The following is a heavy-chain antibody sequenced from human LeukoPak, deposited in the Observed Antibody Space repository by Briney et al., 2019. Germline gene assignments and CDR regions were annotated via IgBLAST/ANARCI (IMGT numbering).Heavy chain of an antibody. V-gene: IGHV3-30*18. CDR2: ISYDGSNK. Sequence: PGRSLRLSCAASGFTFSSYGMHWVRQAPGKGLEWVAVISYDGSNKYYADSVKGRFTISRDNSKNTLYPQMNSLRAEDTAVYYCAKESGSYYYYYGMDVWGQGTTVTVSS. J-gene: IGHJ6*02. D-gene: IGHD1-26*01. CDR3: AKESGSYYYYYGMDV. CDR1: GFTFSSYG.